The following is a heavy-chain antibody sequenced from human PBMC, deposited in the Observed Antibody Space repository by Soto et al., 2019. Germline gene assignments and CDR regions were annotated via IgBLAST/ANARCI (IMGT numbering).Heavy chain of an antibody. J-gene: IGHJ6*03. Sequence: SETLSLTCAVSGGSISSSNWWSWVRQPPGKGLEWIGEIYHSGSTNYNPSLKSRVTISVDTSKNQFSLKLSSVTAADTAVYYCARLGSSSSVYYYYYMDVWGKGTTVTVSS. CDR2: IYHSGST. CDR3: ARLGSSSSVYYYYYMDV. CDR1: GGSISSSNW. D-gene: IGHD6-6*01. V-gene: IGHV4-4*02.